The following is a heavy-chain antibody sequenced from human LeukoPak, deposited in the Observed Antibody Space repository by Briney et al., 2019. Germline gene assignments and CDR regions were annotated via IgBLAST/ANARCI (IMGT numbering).Heavy chain of an antibody. V-gene: IGHV3-21*04. CDR3: TGLGATAYYYYGMDV. J-gene: IGHJ6*02. CDR2: ISSSSSYI. CDR1: GFTFSSYS. D-gene: IGHD1-26*01. Sequence: PGGSLRLSCAASGFTFSSYSMNWVRQAPGKGLEWVSSISSSSSYIYYADSVKGRFTISRDNSKNTLYLQMNSLRAEDTAVYYCTGLGATAYYYYGMDVWGQGTTVTVSS.